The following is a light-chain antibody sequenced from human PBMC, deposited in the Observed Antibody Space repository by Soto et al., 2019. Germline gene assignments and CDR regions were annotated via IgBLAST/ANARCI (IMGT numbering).Light chain of an antibody. Sequence: QSALTQPASVSGSPGQSITISCSGTSSDIGSYNHVAWYQQFPGKSPKLMIYAVSDRPSGVSDRFSGSKSGITASLTISGLQTGDEADYYCISYTDRQSYLFGTGTKVTVL. CDR2: AVS. V-gene: IGLV2-14*03. J-gene: IGLJ1*01. CDR1: SSDIGSYNH. CDR3: ISYTDRQSYL.